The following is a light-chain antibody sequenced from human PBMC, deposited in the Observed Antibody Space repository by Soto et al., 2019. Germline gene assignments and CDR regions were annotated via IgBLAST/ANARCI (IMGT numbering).Light chain of an antibody. J-gene: IGKJ3*01. Sequence: EIVLTQSPVTLSLSPGEKATLSCRASQSLDTYTLAWYQQKPGQAPRLLIYGASTRAAAIPDRFIGSGSGTDFALTISRLEPEDFEVYYCQQYAESPLTFGPGTKVDIK. CDR2: GAS. V-gene: IGKV3-20*01. CDR3: QQYAESPLT. CDR1: QSLDTYT.